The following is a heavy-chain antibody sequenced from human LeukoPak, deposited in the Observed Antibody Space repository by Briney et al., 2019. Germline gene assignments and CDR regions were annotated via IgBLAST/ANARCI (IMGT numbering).Heavy chain of an antibody. Sequence: GGSLRLPCAASGFTLSSFWVRGVRQAPGKAREGVARIQPDGIEKNYVDSVQGRFTISRDNAKNALYLQMSSLRVEETAVYYCARDWDSSRWRAFDIWGQGKMVTVSS. D-gene: IGHD6-13*01. CDR2: IQPDGIEK. J-gene: IGHJ3*02. V-gene: IGHV3-7*01. CDR3: ARDWDSSRWRAFDI. CDR1: GFTLSSFW.